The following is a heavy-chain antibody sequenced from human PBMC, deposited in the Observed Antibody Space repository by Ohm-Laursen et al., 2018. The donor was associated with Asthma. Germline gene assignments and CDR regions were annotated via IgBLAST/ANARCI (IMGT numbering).Heavy chain of an antibody. V-gene: IGHV3-11*06. CDR1: GFKFSDYY. CDR3: ARPSREFRL. CDR2: ISSDSILS. Sequence: SLSLSCAASGFKFSDYYLCWIRQAPGKGLEYVSHISSDSILSEYADSVKGRFTISNDNANNSLYLQMNSLRDDDTAVFYCARPSREFRLWGQGTLVTVSS. J-gene: IGHJ4*02.